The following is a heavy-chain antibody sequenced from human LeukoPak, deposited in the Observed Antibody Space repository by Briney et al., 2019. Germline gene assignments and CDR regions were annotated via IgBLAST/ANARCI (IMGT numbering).Heavy chain of an antibody. CDR1: GGSISSYY. J-gene: IGHJ5*02. V-gene: IGHV4-4*07. D-gene: IGHD6-19*01. CDR3: ARVAVAGGDNWFDP. Sequence: PSETLSLTCTVSGGSISSYYWSWIRQPAGKGLEWIGRIYTSGSTNYNPSLKSRVTMSVDTSKNQFSLKLSSVTAADTAVYYCARVAVAGGDNWFDPWGQGTLVTVSS. CDR2: IYTSGST.